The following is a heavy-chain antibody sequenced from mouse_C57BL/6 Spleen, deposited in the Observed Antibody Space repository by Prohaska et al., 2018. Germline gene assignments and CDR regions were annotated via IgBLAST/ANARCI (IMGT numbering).Heavy chain of an antibody. D-gene: IGHD2-2*01. CDR3: AKSYIYYGYDGPFAY. Sequence: QAQLQQSGPELVKPGASVRISCKASGYTFTDYYINWVKQRPGQGLEWIGWIFPGSGSTYYNEKFKGKATLTVDKSSSTAYMLLSSLTSEDSAVYFCAKSYIYYGYDGPFAYWGQGTLVTVSA. V-gene: IGHV1-75*01. J-gene: IGHJ3*01. CDR1: GYTFTDYY. CDR2: IFPGSGST.